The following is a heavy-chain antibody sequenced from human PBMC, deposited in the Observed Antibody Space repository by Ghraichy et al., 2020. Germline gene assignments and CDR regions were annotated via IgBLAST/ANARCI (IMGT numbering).Heavy chain of an antibody. D-gene: IGHD2-15*01. Sequence: SETRSLTCTVSGGSISSYYWSWIRQPPGKGLEWIGYIYYSGSTNYNPSLKSRVTISVDTSKNQFSLKLSSVTAADTAVYYCARAAPTRHCSGGSCYNPINYYYYGMDVWGQGTTVTVSS. CDR3: ARAAPTRHCSGGSCYNPINYYYYGMDV. CDR2: IYYSGST. J-gene: IGHJ6*02. CDR1: GGSISSYY. V-gene: IGHV4-59*01.